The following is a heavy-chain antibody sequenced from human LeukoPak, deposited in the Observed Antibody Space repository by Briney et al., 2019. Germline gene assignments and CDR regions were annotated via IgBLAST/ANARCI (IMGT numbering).Heavy chain of an antibody. J-gene: IGHJ4*02. CDR2: IWYDGSNK. CDR3: AKDGFIAALDY. Sequence: GGSLRLSCAASGFTFSSYGMHWVRQAPGKGLEWVAFIWYDGSNKYYADSVKGRFTTSRDNSKNTLYLQMNSLRAEDTAVYYCAKDGFIAALDYWGQGTLVTVSS. D-gene: IGHD6-6*01. CDR1: GFTFSSYG. V-gene: IGHV3-30*02.